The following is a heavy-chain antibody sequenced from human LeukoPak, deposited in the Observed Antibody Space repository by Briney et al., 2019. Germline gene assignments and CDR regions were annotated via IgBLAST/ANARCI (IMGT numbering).Heavy chain of an antibody. CDR1: GYSISSGYY. V-gene: IGHV4-38-2*02. Sequence: SETLSLTCTVSGYSISSGYYWGWIRQPPGKGLEWIGSIYHSGSTYYNPSLNSRVTISVDTSKNQFSLKLSSVTAADTAVYYCARDVPAFDIWGQGTMVTVSS. J-gene: IGHJ3*02. CDR3: ARDVPAFDI. CDR2: IYHSGST.